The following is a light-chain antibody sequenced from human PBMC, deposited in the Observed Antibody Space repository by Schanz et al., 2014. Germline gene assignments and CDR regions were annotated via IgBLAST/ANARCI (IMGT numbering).Light chain of an antibody. CDR3: QQYGSALPYG. CDR2: GAS. J-gene: IGKJ2*03. V-gene: IGKV3-20*01. CDR1: QSVSSNL. Sequence: EIVLTQSPGTQSLSPGERATLSCRASQSVSSNLLAWYQQKPGQAPRLLIYGASSRATGIPDRFSGSGSGTDFALTISRLEPEDFAVYYCQQYGSALPYGFGQGTKVEIK.